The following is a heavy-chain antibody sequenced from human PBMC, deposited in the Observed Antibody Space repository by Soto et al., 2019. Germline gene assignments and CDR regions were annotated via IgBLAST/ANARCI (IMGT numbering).Heavy chain of an antibody. CDR3: ARAPPYCSGGSCYSDP. D-gene: IGHD2-15*01. CDR2: ISSSSSYI. CDR1: GFTFSSYS. V-gene: IGHV3-21*01. J-gene: IGHJ5*02. Sequence: GGSLRLSCAASGFTFSSYSRNWVRQDPGKGLEWVSSISSSSSYIYYADSVKGRSTISRDNAKNSLYLQMNSLRAEDTAVYYCARAPPYCSGGSCYSDPWGQGTLVTVSS.